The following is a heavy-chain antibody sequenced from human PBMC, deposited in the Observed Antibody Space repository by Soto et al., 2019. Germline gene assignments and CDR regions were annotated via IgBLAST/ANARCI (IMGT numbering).Heavy chain of an antibody. V-gene: IGHV4-34*01. D-gene: IGHD2-15*01. CDR3: ARGEYGGTKFDP. CDR1: GGSFSGYY. Sequence: QVQLQQWGAGLLKPSETLSLTCAVYGGSFSGYYWSWIRQPPGKGLEWIGEINHSGSTNYNPSLKSRVTISVDTSKNQFSLKLSSVTAADTAVYYCARGEYGGTKFDPWGQGTLVTVSS. J-gene: IGHJ5*02. CDR2: INHSGST.